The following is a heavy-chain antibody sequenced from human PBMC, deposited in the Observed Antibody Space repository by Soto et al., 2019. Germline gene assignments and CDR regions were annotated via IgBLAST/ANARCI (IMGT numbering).Heavy chain of an antibody. J-gene: IGHJ6*02. V-gene: IGHV5-10-1*01. CDR3: ARQGSSTSDDYYYYGMDV. D-gene: IGHD2-2*01. CDR2: IDPSDSYT. Sequence: PGESLTISCKGSGYSFTSYWISWVRQMPGKGLEWMGRIDPSDSYTNYSPSFQGHVTISADKSISTAYLQWSSLKASDTAMYYCARQGSSTSDDYYYYGMDVWGQGTTVTVSS. CDR1: GYSFTSYW.